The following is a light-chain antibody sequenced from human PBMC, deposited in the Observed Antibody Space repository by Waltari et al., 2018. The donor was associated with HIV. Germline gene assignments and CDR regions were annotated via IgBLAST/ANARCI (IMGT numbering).Light chain of an antibody. Sequence: QSGLTQPASVSGSPGQPLTISCTGTTSDVGGCNYVSWYQQHPGKAPKLIIYEVSNQPSGGAKRFSGSKSGNTACLTISGLQPEDETDYYCSSFSSSSTPYVFGTGTKVTVL. CDR1: TSDVGGCNY. V-gene: IGLV2-14*01. CDR3: SSFSSSSTPYV. J-gene: IGLJ1*01. CDR2: EVS.